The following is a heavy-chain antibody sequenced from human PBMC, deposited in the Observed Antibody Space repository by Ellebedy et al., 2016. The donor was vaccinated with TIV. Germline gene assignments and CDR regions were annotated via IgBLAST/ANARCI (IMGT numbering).Heavy chain of an antibody. CDR2: MNPDSANS. D-gene: IGHD2-2*02. CDR3: ARVGDSWYTGPHYYHSMDV. V-gene: IGHV1-8*01. Sequence: ASVKVSXKASRYTFTHYAINWVRQATGQGLEWMGWMNPDSANSGYALKFQGRVTMTRNTSTSTVYMELSSLRSDDTAVYYCARVGDSWYTGPHYYHSMDVWGRGTTVTVSS. J-gene: IGHJ6*02. CDR1: RYTFTHYA.